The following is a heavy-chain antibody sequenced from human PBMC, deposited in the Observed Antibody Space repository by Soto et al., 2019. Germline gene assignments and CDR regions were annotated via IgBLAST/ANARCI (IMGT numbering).Heavy chain of an antibody. J-gene: IGHJ6*02. Sequence: GASVKVSCKASGYTFTSYYMHWVRQAPGQGLEWMGWISAYNGNTNYAQKLQGRVTMTTDTSTSTAYMELRSLRSDDTAVYYCARDPDIVVVPAANYYYYGMDVWGQGTTVTVSS. CDR1: GYTFTSYY. D-gene: IGHD2-2*01. CDR3: ARDPDIVVVPAANYYYYGMDV. CDR2: ISAYNGNT. V-gene: IGHV1-18*04.